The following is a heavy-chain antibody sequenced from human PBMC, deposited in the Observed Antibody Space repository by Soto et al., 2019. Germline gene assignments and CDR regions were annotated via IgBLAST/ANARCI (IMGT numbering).Heavy chain of an antibody. J-gene: IGHJ6*02. D-gene: IGHD3-9*01. CDR2: INHSGST. V-gene: IGHV4-34*01. Sequence: SSETLSLTCAVYGGSFSGYYWSWIRQPPGKGLEWIGEINHSGSTNYNPSLKSRVTISVDTSKNQFSLKLSSVTAADTAVYYCARGGNNYDILTGYTPGPYGMDVWGQGTTVT. CDR1: GGSFSGYY. CDR3: ARGGNNYDILTGYTPGPYGMDV.